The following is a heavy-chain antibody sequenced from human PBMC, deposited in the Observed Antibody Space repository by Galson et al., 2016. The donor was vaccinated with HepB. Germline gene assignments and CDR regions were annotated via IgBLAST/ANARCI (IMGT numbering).Heavy chain of an antibody. CDR2: IEWDDDK. D-gene: IGHD6-25*01. V-gene: IGHV2-70*11. CDR3: ARESTGIAATAGVYGMDV. CDR1: GFSLNTRGIC. J-gene: IGHJ6*02. Sequence: PALVKPTQTLTLTCTFSGFSLNTRGICVSWFRQPPGKALEWLARIEWDDDKYYNTSLKTRLTISKDTSKNQVVLTLSNMNPVDTATDYCARESTGIAATAGVYGMDVWGQGTTVTVSS.